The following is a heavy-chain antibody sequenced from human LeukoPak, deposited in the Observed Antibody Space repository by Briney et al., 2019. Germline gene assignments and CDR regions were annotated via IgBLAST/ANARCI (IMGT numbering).Heavy chain of an antibody. Sequence: GASVKVSCKASGYTFTSYGISWVRQAPGQGLEWMGWISTYIDNINFVQKFQGRVTMTTDTSTSTAYMELRSLRSDDTAVYYCARNLIGGSSSWYGTRGFYYFDYWGQGTLVTVSS. J-gene: IGHJ4*02. CDR2: ISTYIDNI. CDR1: GYTFTSYG. D-gene: IGHD6-13*01. CDR3: ARNLIGGSSSWYGTRGFYYFDY. V-gene: IGHV1-18*01.